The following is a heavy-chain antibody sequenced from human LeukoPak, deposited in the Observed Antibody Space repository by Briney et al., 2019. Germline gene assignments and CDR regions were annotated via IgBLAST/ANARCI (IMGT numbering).Heavy chain of an antibody. CDR2: INPNIGGT. CDR1: GYTFTDYF. CDR3: ETSRSVVVGATVA. J-gene: IGHJ5*02. Sequence: PGSSVKVSCKASGYTFTDYFLHWVRQAPGQGLEWMGWINPNIGGTNYAQSFQGRVTMTRDTSISTAYMELSRLGSDDTAVYYCETSRSVVVGATVAWGQGTLVTVSS. V-gene: IGHV1-2*02. D-gene: IGHD1-26*01.